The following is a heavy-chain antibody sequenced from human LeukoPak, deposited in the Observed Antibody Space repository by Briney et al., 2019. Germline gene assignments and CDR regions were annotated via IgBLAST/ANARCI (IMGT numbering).Heavy chain of an antibody. CDR1: GFTFSSYA. Sequence: GGSLRLSCAASGFTFSSYAMSWVRQAPGKGLEWVSTVSGSGGMTYYADSVKGRFTISRDNSKNTLYLQMNTLRAEDTAVYYCARAGAGDSSGYYYPNWGQGTLVTVSS. CDR2: VSGSGGMT. D-gene: IGHD3-22*01. J-gene: IGHJ4*02. V-gene: IGHV3-23*01. CDR3: ARAGAGDSSGYYYPN.